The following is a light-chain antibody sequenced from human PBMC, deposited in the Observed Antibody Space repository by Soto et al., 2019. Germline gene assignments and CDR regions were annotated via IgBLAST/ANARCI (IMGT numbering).Light chain of an antibody. Sequence: EIVLTQSPGTLSLSPGGRSTLSCRASQSVSSSYLAWYQQKPGQAPRLLIYGASSRATGIPDRFSGSGSGTDFTLTISRLEPEDFAVYYCQQYGSSGTFGQGTKVDTK. CDR1: QSVSSSY. CDR2: GAS. CDR3: QQYGSSGT. J-gene: IGKJ1*01. V-gene: IGKV3-20*01.